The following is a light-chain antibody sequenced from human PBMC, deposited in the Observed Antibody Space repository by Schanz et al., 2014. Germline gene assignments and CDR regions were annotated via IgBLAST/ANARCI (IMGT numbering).Light chain of an antibody. Sequence: QSALTQPPSASGSPGQSVTFSCTGTSSDVGGYNYVSWYQQHPGKAPKLMIYEVSKRPSGVSDRFSGSKSGNTASLTISGLQAEDEAEYYCCSYAGSYSSLFGGGTKLTVL. CDR1: SSDVGGYNY. CDR2: EVS. V-gene: IGLV2-8*01. CDR3: CSYAGSYSSL. J-gene: IGLJ2*01.